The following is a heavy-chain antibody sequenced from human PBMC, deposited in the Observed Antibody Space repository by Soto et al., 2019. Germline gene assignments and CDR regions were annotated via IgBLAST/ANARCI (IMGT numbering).Heavy chain of an antibody. D-gene: IGHD2-8*02. J-gene: IGHJ4*02. CDR1: GFTCSNHA. CDR2: ISGSGGST. Sequence: PGGSLRLSCAASGFTCSNHAMKWVRQAPGKGLEWVSAISGSGGSTYYADSVKGRFTISRDNSKTTVYLQMNSLRDEDTAVYYCAKGYWCDFWGEGTLVTXSS. V-gene: IGHV3-23*01. CDR3: AKGYWCDF.